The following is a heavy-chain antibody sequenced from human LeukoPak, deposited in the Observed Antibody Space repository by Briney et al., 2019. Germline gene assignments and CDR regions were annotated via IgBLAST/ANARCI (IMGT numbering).Heavy chain of an antibody. J-gene: IGHJ3*02. Sequence: PGGSLRLSCAASGFTFSSYSMNWVRQAPGKGLEWVSSISSSSSYIYCADSVKGRFTISRDNSKNTLYLQMNSLRAEDTAVYYCAKDATIVGATLRAFDIWGQGTMVTVSS. CDR2: ISSSSSYI. V-gene: IGHV3-21*04. D-gene: IGHD1-26*01. CDR1: GFTFSSYS. CDR3: AKDATIVGATLRAFDI.